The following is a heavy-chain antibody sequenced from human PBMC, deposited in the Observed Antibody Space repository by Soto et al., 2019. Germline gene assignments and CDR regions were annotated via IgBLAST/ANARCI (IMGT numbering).Heavy chain of an antibody. CDR3: ARAVSGSYFFDY. Sequence: PSETLSLTCAVSGGSISSGGYSWSWIRQPPGKGLEWIGYIYHSGSTYYNPSLKSRVTISVDRSKNQFSLKLSSVTAADTAVYYCARAVSGSYFFDYWGQGTLVPVSS. J-gene: IGHJ4*02. V-gene: IGHV4-30-2*01. D-gene: IGHD1-26*01. CDR2: IYHSGST. CDR1: GGSISSGGYS.